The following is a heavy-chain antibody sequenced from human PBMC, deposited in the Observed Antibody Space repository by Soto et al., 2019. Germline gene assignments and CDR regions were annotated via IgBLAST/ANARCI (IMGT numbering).Heavy chain of an antibody. V-gene: IGHV3-23*01. CDR3: AKASRDGYNSPDDY. CDR2: ISGSGGST. CDR1: GFTFSSYA. D-gene: IGHD5-12*01. J-gene: IGHJ4*02. Sequence: EVQLLESGGGLVQPGGSLRLSCAASGFTFSSYAMSWVRQAPGKGLEWVSAISGSGGSTYYADSVKGRFTISRDNSKNALYLQMNSLRAEDTAVYYCAKASRDGYNSPDDYWGQGTLVTVSS.